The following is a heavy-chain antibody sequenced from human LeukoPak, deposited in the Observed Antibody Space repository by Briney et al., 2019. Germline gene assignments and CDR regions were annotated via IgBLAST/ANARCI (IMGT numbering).Heavy chain of an antibody. Sequence: GGSLRLSCAASGFTFSSYAMHWVRQAPGKGLEWVAVISYDGSNKYYADSVKGRFTISRDNSKNTLYLQMNSLRAEDTAVYYCARASYPFPHSGWYNWFDPWGQGTLVTVSS. D-gene: IGHD6-19*01. V-gene: IGHV3-30-3*01. CDR2: ISYDGSNK. CDR1: GFTFSSYA. J-gene: IGHJ5*02. CDR3: ARASYPFPHSGWYNWFDP.